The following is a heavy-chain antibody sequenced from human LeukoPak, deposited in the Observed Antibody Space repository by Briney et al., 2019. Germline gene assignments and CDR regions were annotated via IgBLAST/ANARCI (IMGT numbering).Heavy chain of an antibody. CDR2: INPNSGGT. CDR1: GYTFTGYY. Sequence: ASVKVSCKASGYTFTGYYMHWVRQAPGQGLEWMGWINPNSGGTNYAQKFQGRVTMTRDTSISTAYMELSRLRSDDTAVYYCARDWFRSSSGYYYDRFDPWGQGTLVTVSS. J-gene: IGHJ5*02. V-gene: IGHV1-2*02. D-gene: IGHD3-22*01. CDR3: ARDWFRSSSGYYYDRFDP.